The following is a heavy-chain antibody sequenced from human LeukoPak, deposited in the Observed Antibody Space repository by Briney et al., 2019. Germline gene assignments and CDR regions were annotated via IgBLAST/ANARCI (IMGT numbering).Heavy chain of an antibody. CDR3: ARFGESLDV. J-gene: IGHJ6*04. V-gene: IGHV3-48*03. D-gene: IGHD3-10*01. CDR1: GFTFSSYE. Sequence: PGGSLRLSCAASGFTFSSYEMNWVRQAPGKGLEWVSYISSSGSTIYYADSVKGRFTISRDNAKNSLYLQMNSLRAEDTTVYYCARFGESLDVWGKGTTVTVSS. CDR2: ISSSGSTI.